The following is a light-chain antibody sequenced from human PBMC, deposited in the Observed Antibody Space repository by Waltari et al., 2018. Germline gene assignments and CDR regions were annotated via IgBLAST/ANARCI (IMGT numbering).Light chain of an antibody. CDR1: SGYSSNV. CDR3: QTGGHGTWV. CDR2: VNSDGSH. J-gene: IGLJ3*02. Sequence: LVLTQSPSASASLGASAKLTCTPSSGYSSNVIAWLQQQPGKGPRYLMKVNSDGSHRKGDDIPDRFSASNSGTECYLTISSLQSEDEADYYCQTGGHGTWVFGGGTKLTVL. V-gene: IGLV4-69*01.